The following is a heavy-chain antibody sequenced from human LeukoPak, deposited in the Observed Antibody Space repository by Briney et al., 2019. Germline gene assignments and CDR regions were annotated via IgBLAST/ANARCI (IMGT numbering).Heavy chain of an antibody. D-gene: IGHD3-22*01. V-gene: IGHV4-4*07. Sequence: SETLSLTCSVSGDSITYFYWSWIRQAAGKGLEWIGRISSSGSTDYNASLKSRVTISVDTSKNQFSLKLSSVTAADTAVFYCASLTTADAFDIWGQGTMVTVSS. CDR1: GDSITYFY. J-gene: IGHJ3*02. CDR2: ISSSGST. CDR3: ASLTTADAFDI.